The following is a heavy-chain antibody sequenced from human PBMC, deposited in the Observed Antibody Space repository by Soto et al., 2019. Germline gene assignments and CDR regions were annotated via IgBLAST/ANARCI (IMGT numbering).Heavy chain of an antibody. D-gene: IGHD1-26*01. CDR3: AHRGGGIVDWYFDP. CDR1: GFSLGTYGVG. V-gene: IGHV2-5*02. J-gene: IGHJ2*01. CDR2: IYWDDDK. Sequence: QITLNESGPTLVKPTQTLTLTCTFSGFSLGTYGVGVGWIRQPPGKALEWLALIYWDDDKRYSPSLKSRLTITKDTSKRQVFLTLTNMDPVDTATYYCAHRGGGIVDWYFDPWGRGTPVIVSS.